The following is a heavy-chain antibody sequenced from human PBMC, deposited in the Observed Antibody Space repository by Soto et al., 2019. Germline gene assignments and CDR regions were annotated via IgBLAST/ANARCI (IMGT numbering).Heavy chain of an antibody. Sequence: GGSLSLSCAASGFTFSSYAMSWVRQAPGKGLEWVSAISGSGGSTYYADSVKGRFTISRDNSKNTLYLQMNSLRAEDTAVYYCAKDIVVVVAANYVYWGQGTLVTVS. J-gene: IGHJ4*02. D-gene: IGHD2-15*01. CDR2: ISGSGGST. V-gene: IGHV3-23*01. CDR3: AKDIVVVVAANYVY. CDR1: GFTFSSYA.